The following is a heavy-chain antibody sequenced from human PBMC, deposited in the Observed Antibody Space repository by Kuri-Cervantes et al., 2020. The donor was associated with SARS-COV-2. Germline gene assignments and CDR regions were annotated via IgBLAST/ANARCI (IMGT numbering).Heavy chain of an antibody. J-gene: IGHJ4*02. CDR2: IYYSGST. V-gene: IGHV4-30-4*08. Sequence: SETLSLTCTVSGGSISIGDYYWSWIRQPPGKGLEWIGYIYYSGSTYYNPSLKSRVTISVDTSKNQFSLKLSSVTAADTAVYYCARRSGYDLDFDYWGQGTLVTVSS. CDR3: ARRSGYDLDFDY. CDR1: GGSISIGDYY. D-gene: IGHD5-12*01.